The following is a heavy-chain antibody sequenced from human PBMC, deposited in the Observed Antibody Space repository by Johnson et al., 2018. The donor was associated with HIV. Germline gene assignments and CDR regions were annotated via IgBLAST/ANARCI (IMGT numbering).Heavy chain of an antibody. CDR3: ARESIVGATEDDAFDI. CDR2: ISSDGSNK. CDR1: GFTFSSYA. Sequence: VQLVESGGGAVQPGRPLRLSCAASGFTFSSYAMHWVRQAPVKGLEWVAVISSDGSNKYYADSVKLRFTISRDNSKNTLYLQMNSLRAEDTAVYYCARESIVGATEDDAFDIWGQGTMVTVSS. J-gene: IGHJ3*02. D-gene: IGHD1-26*01. V-gene: IGHV3-30-3*01.